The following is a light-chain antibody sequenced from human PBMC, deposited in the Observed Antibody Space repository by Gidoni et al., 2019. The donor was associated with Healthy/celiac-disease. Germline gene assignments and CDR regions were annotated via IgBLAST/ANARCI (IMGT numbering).Light chain of an antibody. J-gene: IGKJ5*01. CDR2: DAS. V-gene: IGKV1-39*01. Sequence: DIQMPQSPSSLSASVGDRVTITCRASQSISNYLNWYQQKPGKAPKLLIYDASSLQSGVPSRFSCSGSGTYFTLTISSLQPEAFATYSCQQSYNTPLGFGQGTRLEIK. CDR1: QSISNY. CDR3: QQSYNTPLG.